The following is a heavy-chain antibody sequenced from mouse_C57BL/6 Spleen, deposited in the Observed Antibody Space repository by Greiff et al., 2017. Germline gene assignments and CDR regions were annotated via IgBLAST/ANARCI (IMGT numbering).Heavy chain of an antibody. D-gene: IGHD1-1*01. CDR3: DIYGSRYYDMDY. Sequence: LQLQQSGPELVKPGASVKISCTASGYSFTGYNMNWVKQSHDKSLEWIGEINPSTGGTTYNQKVKAKATLPVDTSSSTAYMQLKSLTSEDSAVYYGDIYGSRYYDMDYWGQGTSVTVSS. CDR1: GYSFTGYN. CDR2: INPSTGGT. V-gene: IGHV1-42*01. J-gene: IGHJ4*01.